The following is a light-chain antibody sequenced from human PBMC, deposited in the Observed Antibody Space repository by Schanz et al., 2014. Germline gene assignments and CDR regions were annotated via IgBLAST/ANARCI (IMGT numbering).Light chain of an antibody. J-gene: IGKJ2*01. Sequence: EIVMTQSPATLSVSPGERVTLSCRASQSVGSNLAWYQQKPGQAPRLLIYGASTRATGIPARFSGSGSGTDFTLTISSLQSEDFAIYYCQQYGDSPYTFGQGTKLEIK. V-gene: IGKV3-15*01. CDR1: QSVGSN. CDR3: QQYGDSPYT. CDR2: GAS.